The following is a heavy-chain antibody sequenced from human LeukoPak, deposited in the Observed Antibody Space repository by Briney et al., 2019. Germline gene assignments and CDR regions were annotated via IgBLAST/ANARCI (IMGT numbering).Heavy chain of an antibody. J-gene: IGHJ4*02. CDR2: ISSSGSTI. V-gene: IGHV3-48*03. D-gene: IGHD6-6*01. Sequence: GGSLRLSCAASGFTFSSCEMNWVRQAPGKGLEWVSYISSSGSTIYYADSVKGRFTISRDNAKNSLYLQMDSLRAEDTAVYYCARGPSSPLTHWGQGTLVTVSS. CDR1: GFTFSSCE. CDR3: ARGPSSPLTH.